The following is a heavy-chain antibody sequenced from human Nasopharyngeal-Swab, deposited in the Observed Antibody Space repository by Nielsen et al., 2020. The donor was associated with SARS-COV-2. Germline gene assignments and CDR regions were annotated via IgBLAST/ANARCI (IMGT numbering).Heavy chain of an antibody. D-gene: IGHD5-24*01. Sequence: SETLSLTCTVSGGSISSSSYYWGWIRQPPGKGLEWIGSIYYSGSTYYNPSLKSRVTISVDTSKNQFSLKLSSVTAADTAVYYCAGAGRVGDAYTGLDVWGQGTTVTVSS. CDR2: IYYSGST. CDR1: GGSISSSSYY. J-gene: IGHJ6*02. CDR3: AGAGRVGDAYTGLDV. V-gene: IGHV4-39*01.